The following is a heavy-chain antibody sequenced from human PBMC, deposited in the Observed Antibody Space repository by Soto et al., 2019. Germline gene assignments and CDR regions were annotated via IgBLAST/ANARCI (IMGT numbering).Heavy chain of an antibody. J-gene: IGHJ6*02. D-gene: IGHD3-10*01. CDR1: GYSFTRYW. CDR2: IYPGDSDT. CDR3: AILGRLWTERYGMAV. Sequence: PGESLKISCKGSGYSFTRYWIGWVRQMPGKGLEWMGIIYPGDSDTRYSPSFQGQVTISADKSISTAYLQWSSLKASDTAMYYCAILGRLWTERYGMAVSGQGTTVTIS. V-gene: IGHV5-51*01.